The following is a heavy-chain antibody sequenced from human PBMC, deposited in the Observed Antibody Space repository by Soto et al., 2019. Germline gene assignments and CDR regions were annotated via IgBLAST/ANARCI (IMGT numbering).Heavy chain of an antibody. CDR3: ATSYGNAWYTY. CDR1: GGSFSGYY. CDR2: INHSGCT. Sequence: PSETLSLTCAVYGGSFSGYYWSWIRQPPGKGLEWIGEINHSGCTNYNPSLKSRVTISVDRSKNQFTLQLTSVTAADTAVYYCATSYGNAWYTYWGQGTQVTVSS. V-gene: IGHV4-34*01. J-gene: IGHJ4*02. D-gene: IGHD6-13*01.